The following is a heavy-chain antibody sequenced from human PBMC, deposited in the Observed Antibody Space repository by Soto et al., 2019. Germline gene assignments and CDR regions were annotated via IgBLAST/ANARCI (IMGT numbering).Heavy chain of an antibody. CDR1: GDSISRKY. V-gene: IGHV4-4*07. CDR3: AMTVIAPSPYLDD. D-gene: IGHD4-17*01. J-gene: IGHJ4*02. Sequence: QVQLQESGPGLVKPSETLSLTCSVSGDSISRKYWSWLRQPAGGGLEWIGRIYTTGATNYNSSLKSRVSMSVDTSKNQFSLRLTSVIAADTAVYFCAMTVIAPSPYLDDWGQGLLVTVSS. CDR2: IYTTGAT.